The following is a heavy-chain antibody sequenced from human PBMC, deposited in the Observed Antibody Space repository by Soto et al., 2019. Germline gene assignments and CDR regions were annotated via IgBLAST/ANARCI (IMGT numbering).Heavy chain of an antibody. CDR2: INHSGST. V-gene: IGHV4-34*01. D-gene: IGHD3-3*01. CDR3: ATLHGDSYYDFWSGYSTRDY. CDR1: GGSFSGYD. Sequence: TSETLSLTCAVYGGSFSGYDWSWIRQPPGKGMEWIGEINHSGSTNYNPSLKSRVTISVDTSKNQFSLKLSSVTAADTAVYYCATLHGDSYYDFWSGYSTRDYWGQGALVTVSP. J-gene: IGHJ4*02.